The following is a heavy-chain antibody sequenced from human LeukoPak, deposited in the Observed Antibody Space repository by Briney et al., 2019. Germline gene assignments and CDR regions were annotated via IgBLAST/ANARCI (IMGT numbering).Heavy chain of an antibody. V-gene: IGHV3-23*01. CDR2: IFGSGGSA. D-gene: IGHD2-15*01. Sequence: GGSLRLSCAASGFTFGSYAMYWVRQAPGKGLEWVSGIFGSGGSAHYADSVKGRFTISRDNSKNAVYLQMDSLRTEDTATYYCAKTTTGYSSGRYPAWPIDYWGQGTLVTVSS. CDR1: GFTFGSYA. CDR3: AKTTTGYSSGRYPAWPIDY. J-gene: IGHJ4*02.